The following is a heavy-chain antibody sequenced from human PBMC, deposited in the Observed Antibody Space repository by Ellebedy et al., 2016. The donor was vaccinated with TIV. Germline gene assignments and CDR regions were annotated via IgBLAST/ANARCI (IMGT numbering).Heavy chain of an antibody. CDR3: ARGRLQLERRGYYYDMDV. V-gene: IGHV3-23*01. CDR1: GFTFSSYA. J-gene: IGHJ6*02. D-gene: IGHD1-1*01. CDR2: ISGSGGST. Sequence: GGSLRLSCAASGFTFSSYAMSWVRQAPGKGLEWVSAISGSGGSTYYADSVKGRFTISRDNSKNTLYLQMNSLRAEDTAVYYCARGRLQLERRGYYYDMDVWGQGTTVTVSS.